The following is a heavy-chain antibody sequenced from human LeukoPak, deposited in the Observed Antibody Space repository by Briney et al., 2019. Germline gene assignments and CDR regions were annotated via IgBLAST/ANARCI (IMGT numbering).Heavy chain of an antibody. Sequence: SETLSLTCTVSGGSISSSSYYWGWSRQPPGKGLERIGSMYYSGSTYYNPSLKSRVTISVDTSKNQFSLKLSSVTAADTAVYYCARQDGYNRAWAFDIWGQGTMVTVSS. CDR2: MYYSGST. D-gene: IGHD5-24*01. J-gene: IGHJ3*02. CDR1: GGSISSSSYY. CDR3: ARQDGYNRAWAFDI. V-gene: IGHV4-39*01.